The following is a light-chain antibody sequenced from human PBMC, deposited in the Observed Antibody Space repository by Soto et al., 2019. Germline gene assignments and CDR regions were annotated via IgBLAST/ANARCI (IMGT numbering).Light chain of an antibody. CDR3: QLTFSTPRT. J-gene: IGKJ1*01. V-gene: IGKV1-39*01. Sequence: DTQMTQSPSSLSASVGDRVTITCRASQNVRSYVNWYQQKPGKAPSLLIYETSTLQSGVPPRFSGDGYGTDFTLSISSLHPEDFATYYCQLTFSTPRTFGQGTTVEI. CDR1: QNVRSY. CDR2: ETS.